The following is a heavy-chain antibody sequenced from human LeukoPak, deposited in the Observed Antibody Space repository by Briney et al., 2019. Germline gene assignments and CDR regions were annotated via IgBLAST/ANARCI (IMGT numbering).Heavy chain of an antibody. J-gene: IGHJ4*02. CDR2: IRYDGTNK. CDR3: AKSFSKYTYGSSDYDY. V-gene: IGHV3-30*02. D-gene: IGHD5-18*01. Sequence: GGSLRLSCAASGFTFSDYGIHWVRQAPGKGLEWLTFIRYDGTNKYYADSVKGRFTISRDNSKNMLYLQMNSLRVEDTAIYYCAKSFSKYTYGSSDYDYWGQGTLVTVSS. CDR1: GFTFSDYG.